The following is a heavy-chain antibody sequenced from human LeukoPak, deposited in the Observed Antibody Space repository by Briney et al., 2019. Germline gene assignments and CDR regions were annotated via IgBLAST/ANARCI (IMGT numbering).Heavy chain of an antibody. CDR2: VSSSGGST. D-gene: IGHD2-2*01. Sequence: GGSLRLSCAAAGFTFNNYAMSWVRQAPGKGLEWVSTVSSSGGSTYYADSVKGRFTISRDNSKNTLYLQMNTLRAEDTAVYHCAKSGCNSSNCFLGWFDPWGQGTLVTVSS. CDR3: AKSGCNSSNCFLGWFDP. V-gene: IGHV3-23*01. CDR1: GFTFNNYA. J-gene: IGHJ5*02.